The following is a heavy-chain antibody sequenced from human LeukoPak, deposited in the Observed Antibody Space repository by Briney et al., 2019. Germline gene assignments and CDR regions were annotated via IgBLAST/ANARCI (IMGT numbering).Heavy chain of an antibody. V-gene: IGHV1-69*13. CDR2: IIPIFGTA. CDR3: ARWPIVVVPAASGYYYYGMDV. J-gene: IGHJ6*02. Sequence: SVKVSCKASGGTFSSYAISWVRQAPGQGLEWMGGIIPIFGTANYAQKFQGRVTITADESTSTAYMELSSLRSEDTAVYYCARWPIVVVPAASGYYYYGMDVWGQGTTVTVSS. CDR1: GGTFSSYA. D-gene: IGHD2-2*01.